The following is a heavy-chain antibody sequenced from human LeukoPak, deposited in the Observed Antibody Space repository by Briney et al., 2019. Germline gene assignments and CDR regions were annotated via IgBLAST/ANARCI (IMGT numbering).Heavy chain of an antibody. Sequence: PSETLSLTCTVSGGSISSYYWSWIRQPPGKGLEWIGYIYYSGSTNYNPSLKSRVTISVDTSKNQFSLKLSSVTAADTAVYYCARLVRGWYVGYWGQGTLVTVSS. CDR1: GGSISSYY. CDR3: ARLVRGWYVGY. V-gene: IGHV4-59*08. D-gene: IGHD6-19*01. CDR2: IYYSGST. J-gene: IGHJ4*02.